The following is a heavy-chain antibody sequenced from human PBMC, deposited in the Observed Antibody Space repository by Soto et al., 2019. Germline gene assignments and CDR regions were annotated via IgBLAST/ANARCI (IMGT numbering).Heavy chain of an antibody. V-gene: IGHV4-30-4*01. CDR3: ASEKYYFDY. CDR2: IYYSGST. Sequence: PXETLSPTFPVSGVSISSGDYCWGRIRQPPGKGLEWIGYIYYSGSTYYNPSLKSRVTISVDTSKNQFSLKLSSVTAADTAVYYCASEKYYFDYWGQGTLVTVSS. CDR1: GVSISSGDYC. J-gene: IGHJ4*02.